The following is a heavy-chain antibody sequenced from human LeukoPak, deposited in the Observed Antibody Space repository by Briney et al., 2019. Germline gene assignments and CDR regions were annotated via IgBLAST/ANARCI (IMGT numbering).Heavy chain of an antibody. D-gene: IGHD2-2*01. Sequence: ASVKVSCKTSGYTFTKYNVIWVRQAPGQGLEWMGWISTYNGRTNYAEKFQGRVTMTTDTSTTTAYMEMRSLKSDDAAVYYCARESSCSSTSCYRHWGQGTLVIVSA. CDR3: ARESSCSSTSCYRH. J-gene: IGHJ4*02. CDR1: GYTFTKYN. CDR2: ISTYNGRT. V-gene: IGHV1-18*01.